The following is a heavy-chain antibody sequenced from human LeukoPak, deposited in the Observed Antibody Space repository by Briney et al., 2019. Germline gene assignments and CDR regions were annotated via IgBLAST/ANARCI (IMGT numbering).Heavy chain of an antibody. V-gene: IGHV4-4*09. CDR2: IYTSWST. J-gene: IGHJ6*03. CDR3: ARQGPGDGYNFYYYYYMDV. CDR1: GGSISSYY. D-gene: IGHD5-24*01. Sequence: SETLSLTSTVSGGSISSYYWSWIRQPPGKGLEWIGYIYTSWSTNYNPSLKSRVTISVDTSKNQFSLKLSSVTAADTAVYYCARQGPGDGYNFYYYYYMDVWGKGTTVTVSS.